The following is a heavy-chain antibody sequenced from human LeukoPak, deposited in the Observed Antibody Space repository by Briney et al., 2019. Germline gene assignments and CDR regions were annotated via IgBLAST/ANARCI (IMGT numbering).Heavy chain of an antibody. Sequence: SETLSLTCTVSGGSISSYYWSWIRQPPGKGLEWIGYIYYSGSTNYNPSLKSRVTISVDTSKNQFSLKLSSVTAAGTAVYYCARELRYFDLDAFDIWGQGTMVTVSS. CDR1: GGSISSYY. D-gene: IGHD3-9*01. CDR3: ARELRYFDLDAFDI. V-gene: IGHV4-59*01. CDR2: IYYSGST. J-gene: IGHJ3*02.